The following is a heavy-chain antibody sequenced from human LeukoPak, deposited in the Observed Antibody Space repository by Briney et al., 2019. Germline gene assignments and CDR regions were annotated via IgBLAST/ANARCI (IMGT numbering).Heavy chain of an antibody. CDR3: ARTIDYGDSEVLDY. Sequence: GASVTVSCTASGYTFSSYGVSWVRQAPGQGLEWMGWISAYNGNTNYAQKVQGRVTMTTDTSTSTAYMDLRSLRSDDTAVYYCARTIDYGDSEVLDYWGQGTLVTVSS. CDR2: ISAYNGNT. J-gene: IGHJ4*02. V-gene: IGHV1-18*01. D-gene: IGHD4-17*01. CDR1: GYTFSSYG.